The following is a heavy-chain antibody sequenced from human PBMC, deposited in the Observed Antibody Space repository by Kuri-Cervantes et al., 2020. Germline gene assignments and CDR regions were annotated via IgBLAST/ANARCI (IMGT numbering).Heavy chain of an antibody. V-gene: IGHV4-4*02. J-gene: IGHJ3*02. D-gene: IGHD6-6*01. CDR3: ARGGRPEYSSSSYAFDI. Sequence: SETLSLTCAVPGGSIRSSNWWSWVRQPPGKGLEWIGEIYHSGSTNYNPSLRSRVTISIDTSKNQFSLKLTSVIAANTAVFYCARGGRPEYSSSSYAFDIWGQGTMVTVSS. CDR1: GGSIRSSNW. CDR2: IYHSGST.